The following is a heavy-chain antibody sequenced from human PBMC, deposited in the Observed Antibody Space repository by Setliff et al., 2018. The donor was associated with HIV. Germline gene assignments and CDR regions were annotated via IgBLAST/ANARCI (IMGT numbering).Heavy chain of an antibody. CDR1: DGSLSSYY. D-gene: IGHD2-21*02. J-gene: IGHJ4*02. CDR2: IYYSGGT. CDR3: AICGGDCYSLDY. Sequence: PSETLSLTCAVYDGSLSSYYWSWIRQLPGKGLEWIGNIYYSGGTSYNPSLKNRVTISVDTSKNTFSLKLSSVAAADTAVYYCAICGGDCYSLDYWGQGTLVTAPQ. V-gene: IGHV4-59*04.